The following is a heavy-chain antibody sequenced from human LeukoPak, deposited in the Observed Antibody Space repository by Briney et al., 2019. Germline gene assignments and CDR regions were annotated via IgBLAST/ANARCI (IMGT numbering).Heavy chain of an antibody. D-gene: IGHD2-2*01. Sequence: SETLSLTSTVSGGSISIYYWSWIRQPPRKGQELIGSDNTSCSTTYNPSLKSRVTISLNTSKNQYTLKLTSATAADTAVYYCARQAAANSIDYWGQGTVVTVSS. CDR1: GGSISIYY. V-gene: IGHV4-59*08. CDR3: ARQAAANSIDY. CDR2: DNTSCST. J-gene: IGHJ4*02.